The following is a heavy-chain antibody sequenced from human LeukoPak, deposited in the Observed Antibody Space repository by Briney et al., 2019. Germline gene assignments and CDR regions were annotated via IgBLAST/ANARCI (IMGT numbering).Heavy chain of an antibody. Sequence: ASVKVSSRASGYTFIGYFMHRVRQAPGQGLEWMGWINPNSGDTNYAQKFKGRVTMTRDTSISAAYMELSSPRFDDTAVYYCSRAADVVLVPPSDDWGQGTLVTVSS. CDR2: INPNSGDT. J-gene: IGHJ4*02. CDR1: GYTFIGYF. D-gene: IGHD2-8*02. CDR3: SRAADVVLVPPSDD. V-gene: IGHV1-2*02.